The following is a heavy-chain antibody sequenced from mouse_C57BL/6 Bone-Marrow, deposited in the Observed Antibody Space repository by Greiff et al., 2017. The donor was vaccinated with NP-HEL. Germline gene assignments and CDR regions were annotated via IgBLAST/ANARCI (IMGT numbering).Heavy chain of an antibody. J-gene: IGHJ4*01. V-gene: IGHV5-6*02. CDR3: ARRWLLRVYYAMDY. CDR2: ISSGGSYT. CDR1: GFTFSSYG. Sequence: EVKLMESGGDLVKPGGSLKLSCAASGFTFSSYGMSWVRQTPDKRLEWVATISSGGSYTYYPDSVKGRFTISRDNAKNTLYLQMSSLKSEDTAMYYCARRWLLRVYYAMDYWGQGTSVTVSS. D-gene: IGHD2-3*01.